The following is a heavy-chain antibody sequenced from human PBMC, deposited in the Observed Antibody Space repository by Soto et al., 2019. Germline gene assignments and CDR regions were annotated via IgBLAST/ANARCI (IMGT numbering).Heavy chain of an antibody. D-gene: IGHD6-19*01. CDR3: ARDSVAVAGGGMDV. CDR1: GFTVSSNY. J-gene: IGHJ6*02. CDR2: IYSGGST. V-gene: IGHV3-66*01. Sequence: EVQLVESGGGLVQPGGSLRLSCAASGFTVSSNYMSWVRQAPGKGLEWVSVIYSGGSTYYADSVKGRFTISRDNSKNTRYLQMNSLRAEDTAVYYCARDSVAVAGGGMDVWGQGTTVTVSS.